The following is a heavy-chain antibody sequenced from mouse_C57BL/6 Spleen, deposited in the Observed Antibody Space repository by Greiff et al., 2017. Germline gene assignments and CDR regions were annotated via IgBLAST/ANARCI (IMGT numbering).Heavy chain of an antibody. CDR1: GYTFTSYW. CDR2: IYPGSGST. J-gene: IGHJ2*01. D-gene: IGHD1-1*01. Sequence: VQLQQPGAELVKPGASVKMSCKASGYTFTSYWITWVKQRPGQGLEWIGDIYPGSGSTNYNEKFKSKATLTVDTSSSTAYMQLSSLTSEDSAVYYCARVSFPYYYGSSYEDYWGQGTTLTVSS. V-gene: IGHV1-55*01. CDR3: ARVSFPYYYGSSYEDY.